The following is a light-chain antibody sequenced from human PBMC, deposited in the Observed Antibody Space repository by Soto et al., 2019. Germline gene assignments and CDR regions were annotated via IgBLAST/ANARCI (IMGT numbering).Light chain of an antibody. CDR2: DAY. CDR1: QSVSSSH. Sequence: IVLTQSPGTLSLSPGERATLPCRASQSVSSSHVSWYQQRPGQAPRLLIYDAYTRATGIPDRFSRSGSGTDFSRTIGTLAPEDLSVYYWVDYGSSPRTFGQGTKVEIK. CDR3: VDYGSSPRT. V-gene: IGKV3-20*01. J-gene: IGKJ1*01.